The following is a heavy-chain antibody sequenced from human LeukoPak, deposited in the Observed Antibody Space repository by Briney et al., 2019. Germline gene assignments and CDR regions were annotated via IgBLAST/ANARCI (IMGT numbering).Heavy chain of an antibody. V-gene: IGHV3-23*01. CDR3: AKTKPPYDILTGYQDY. Sequence: GGSLRLSCAASGFTFSSYAMSWVRHAPGKGLEWASAISGSGGSTYYADSVKGRFTISRDNSKNTLYLQMNSLRAEDTAVYYCAKTKPPYDILTGYQDYWGQGTLVTVSS. CDR2: ISGSGGST. J-gene: IGHJ4*02. D-gene: IGHD3-9*01. CDR1: GFTFSSYA.